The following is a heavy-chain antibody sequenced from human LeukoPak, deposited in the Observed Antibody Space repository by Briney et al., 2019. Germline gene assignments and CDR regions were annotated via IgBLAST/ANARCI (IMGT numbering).Heavy chain of an antibody. CDR2: IYYSGST. V-gene: IGHV4-38-2*02. J-gene: IGHJ4*02. CDR1: GYSINSGYY. CDR3: AREALYDSLQGYFDY. Sequence: SETLSLTCTVSGYSINSGYYWGWIRQPPGKGVEWIGSIYYSGSTYYNPSLKSRVTISVDTSKNQFSLKLSSVTAADTAVYYCAREALYDSLQGYFDYWGQGTLVTVSS. D-gene: IGHD3-22*01.